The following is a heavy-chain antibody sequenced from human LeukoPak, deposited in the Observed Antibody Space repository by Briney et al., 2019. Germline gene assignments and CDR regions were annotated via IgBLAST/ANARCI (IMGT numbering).Heavy chain of an antibody. Sequence: SETLSLTCTVSGGSISSGDYYWRWIRQPPGKGLEWIGYIYYSGSTYYNPSLKSRVTISVDTSKNQFSLKLSSVTAADTAVYYCARVSGYSYYFDYWGQGTLVTVSS. CDR2: IYYSGST. D-gene: IGHD3-22*01. V-gene: IGHV4-30-4*01. J-gene: IGHJ4*02. CDR1: GGSISSGDYY. CDR3: ARVSGYSYYFDY.